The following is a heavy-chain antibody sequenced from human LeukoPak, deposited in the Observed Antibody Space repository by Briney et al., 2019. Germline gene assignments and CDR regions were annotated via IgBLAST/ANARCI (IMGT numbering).Heavy chain of an antibody. Sequence: GGSLRLSCAASGFTVSTNYMSWVRQAPGKGLEWVSSISSSSSYIYYADSVKGRFTISRDNAKNSLYLQMNSLRAEDTAVYYCARAAYDSSGYYPSHFDYWGQGTLVTVSS. CDR2: ISSSSSYI. J-gene: IGHJ4*02. V-gene: IGHV3-21*01. D-gene: IGHD3-22*01. CDR1: GFTVSTNY. CDR3: ARAAYDSSGYYPSHFDY.